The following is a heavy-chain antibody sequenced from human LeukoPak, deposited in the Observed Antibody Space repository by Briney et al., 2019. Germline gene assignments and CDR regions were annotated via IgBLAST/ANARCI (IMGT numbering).Heavy chain of an antibody. D-gene: IGHD6-13*01. J-gene: IGHJ4*02. CDR1: GGSISSSSYY. Sequence: SETLSLTCTVSGGSISSSSYYWGWIRQPPGKGLEWIGSIYYSGSTYYNPSLKSRVTISVDTSKNLFSLKLSSVTPPDPAAYYCPRHLRPPGYSSSWYDYWGQGTLVTVSS. CDR2: IYYSGST. V-gene: IGHV4-39*01. CDR3: PRHLRPPGYSSSWYDY.